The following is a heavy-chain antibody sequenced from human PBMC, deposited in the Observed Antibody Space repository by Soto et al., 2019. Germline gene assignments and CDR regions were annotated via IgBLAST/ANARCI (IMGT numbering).Heavy chain of an antibody. CDR2: IYFRGTT. Sequence: PXXTLSLPFTVSGGSISSYYWRWILQPPGKGLEWIGYIYFRGTTNYNPSLKSRVTMSADTSKNQFSLKLNSVTDADTAVYYCARMNYYDTSGYPFGYWVQGMMVTVSS. CDR1: GGSISSYY. D-gene: IGHD3-22*01. J-gene: IGHJ4*02. V-gene: IGHV4-59*01. CDR3: ARMNYYDTSGYPFGY.